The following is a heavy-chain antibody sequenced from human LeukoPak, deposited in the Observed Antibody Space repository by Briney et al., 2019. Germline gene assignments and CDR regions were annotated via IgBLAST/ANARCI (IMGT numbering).Heavy chain of an antibody. D-gene: IGHD3-10*01. Sequence: SETLSLTCAVSGGPFSGYFWCWIRKSSGKGLEWNGEIHNSGTTNYNPSLNSRVTISEDTSKNQFYLNLSSVTAADTAVYYCARRYYYNLGSFPFDFWGQGTLVTVSS. CDR3: ARRYYYNLGSFPFDF. J-gene: IGHJ4*02. CDR1: GGPFSGYF. CDR2: IHNSGTT. V-gene: IGHV4-34*01.